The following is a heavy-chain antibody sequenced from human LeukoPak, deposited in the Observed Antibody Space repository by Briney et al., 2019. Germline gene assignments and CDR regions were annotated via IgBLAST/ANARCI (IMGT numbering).Heavy chain of an antibody. CDR1: GYSFTNYW. Sequence: GESLKISCKGSGYSFTNYWSAWVRQMPGKGLEWMGIIYPGDSDTKYSPSFQGQVTISADKSRNTAYLQWSSLKASDTAMYYCARRGVGDGYRDAFGIWGRGTMVTVSS. CDR2: IYPGDSDT. CDR3: ARRGVGDGYRDAFGI. V-gene: IGHV5-51*01. D-gene: IGHD5-24*01. J-gene: IGHJ3*02.